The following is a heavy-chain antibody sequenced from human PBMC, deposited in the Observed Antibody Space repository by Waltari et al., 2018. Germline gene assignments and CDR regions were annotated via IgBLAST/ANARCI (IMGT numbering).Heavy chain of an antibody. J-gene: IGHJ4*02. CDR1: GDSISGNYW. Sequence: QVQLQESGQGLVKPSGTLSLTCAVSGDSISGNYWWSWVRQSPEKGQEWIGQVHHSGKTHYNPSLQSRVASSVDKPKNQFSLNLNSVTAADTAIYYCAGDRAIGLFFDYWGRGTLVTVSS. CDR3: AGDRAIGLFFDY. V-gene: IGHV4-4*02. D-gene: IGHD2-2*01. CDR2: VHHSGKT.